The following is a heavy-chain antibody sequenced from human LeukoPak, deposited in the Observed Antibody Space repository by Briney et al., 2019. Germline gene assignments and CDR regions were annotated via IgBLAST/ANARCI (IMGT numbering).Heavy chain of an antibody. CDR3: ARARADFWSGYSLLYYFDY. Sequence: SETLSLTCTVSGGSITNYYWSWIRQPPGKGLEWIGETNHSGSTNYNPSLKSRATISVDTSKNQFSLKLSSVTAADTAVYYCARARADFWSGYSLLYYFDYWGQGTLVTVSS. V-gene: IGHV4-34*01. J-gene: IGHJ4*02. D-gene: IGHD3-3*01. CDR2: TNHSGST. CDR1: GGSITNYY.